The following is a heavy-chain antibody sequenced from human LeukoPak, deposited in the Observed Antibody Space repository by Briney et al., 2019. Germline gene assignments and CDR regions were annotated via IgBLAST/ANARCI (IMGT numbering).Heavy chain of an antibody. Sequence: GGSLRLSCAASGFIFRNYGIHWVRQAKGKGLEWVALLASDGSIERYADSVKGRFTISRDNSKDTLFLQMNSLRVEDTAVYYCARDRLWFRWLDFWGRGTLVTVSS. D-gene: IGHD6-19*01. CDR2: LASDGSIE. CDR1: GFIFRNYG. V-gene: IGHV3-30*03. J-gene: IGHJ4*02. CDR3: ARDRLWFRWLDF.